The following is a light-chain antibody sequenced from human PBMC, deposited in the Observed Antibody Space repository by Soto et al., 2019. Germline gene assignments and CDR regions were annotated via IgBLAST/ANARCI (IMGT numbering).Light chain of an antibody. V-gene: IGLV2-8*01. CDR3: SSYAGSNNVI. Sequence: SALTQPPSASGSPGQSVTISCTGTSSDVGGYDYVSWYQQHPGKAPKLIIYEVNKRPSGVPDRFSGSKSGNTASLTVSGLQAEDEADYYCSSYAGSNNVIFGGGTKLTVL. J-gene: IGLJ2*01. CDR2: EVN. CDR1: SSDVGGYDY.